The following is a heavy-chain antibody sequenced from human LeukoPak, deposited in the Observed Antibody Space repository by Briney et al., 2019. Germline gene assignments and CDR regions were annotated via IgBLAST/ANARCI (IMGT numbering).Heavy chain of an antibody. CDR3: ARLAGSSGLAGGFDI. CDR1: GFTFSSYA. CDR2: IYSGGST. Sequence: GGSLRLSCAASGFTFSSYAMSWVRQAPGKGLEWVSVIYSGGSTYYADSVKGRFTISRDNSKNTLYLQMNSLRAEDTAVYYCARLAGSSGLAGGFDIWGQGTTVTVSS. J-gene: IGHJ3*02. D-gene: IGHD3-22*01. V-gene: IGHV3-53*01.